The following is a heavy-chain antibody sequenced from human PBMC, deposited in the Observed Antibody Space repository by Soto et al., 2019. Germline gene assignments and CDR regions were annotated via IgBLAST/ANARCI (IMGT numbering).Heavy chain of an antibody. J-gene: IGHJ4*02. CDR3: AREGTETGRFAH. CDR1: GGSFSGYY. Sequence: QVQLQQWGAGLLKPSETLSLTCAVYGGSFSGYYWSWIRQPPGKGLEWIGEINDSGSTDYNPSLKSQVTMSLDTSNNQFSLKLNSVTAADTAVYYCAREGTETGRFAHWGQGTLVTVSS. D-gene: IGHD1-1*01. V-gene: IGHV4-34*01. CDR2: INDSGST.